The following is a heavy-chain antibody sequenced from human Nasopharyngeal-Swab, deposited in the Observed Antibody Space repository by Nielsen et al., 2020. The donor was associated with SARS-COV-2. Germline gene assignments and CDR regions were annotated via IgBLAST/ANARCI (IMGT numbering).Heavy chain of an antibody. CDR2: ISWNSGSV. CDR1: GFTFDDYA. V-gene: IGHV3-9*01. CDR3: ATLGGGYYYGMDV. D-gene: IGHD2-15*01. Sequence: GGSLRLSCAASGFTFDDYAMHWVRQAPGKGLEWVSGISWNSGSVGYADSVKGRFTISRDNAKNSLYLQMNSLRAEDTALYYCATLGGGYYYGMDVWGQETTVTVSS. J-gene: IGHJ6*02.